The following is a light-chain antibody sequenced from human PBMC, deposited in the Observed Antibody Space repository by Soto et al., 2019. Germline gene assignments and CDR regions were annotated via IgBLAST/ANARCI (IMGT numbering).Light chain of an antibody. CDR2: DAS. CDR3: QRYNSNSRT. CDR1: QNVNKW. V-gene: IGKV1-5*01. Sequence: DIQMTPSPSPPSASVGDKVTITFPASQNVNKWVAWYQQKPGKAPKFLIYDASVLESGVPSRFSGSGSGTEFTLTISSLQPDDFATYYCQRYNSNSRTFGQGTKV. J-gene: IGKJ1*01.